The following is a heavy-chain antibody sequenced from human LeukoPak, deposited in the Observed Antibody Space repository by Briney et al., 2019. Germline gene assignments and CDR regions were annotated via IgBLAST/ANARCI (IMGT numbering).Heavy chain of an antibody. J-gene: IGHJ4*02. CDR3: ARDTYYGSGSYYRYTFDS. CDR1: EFSVSKNY. V-gene: IGHV3-53*01. CDR2: IYGAGKT. Sequence: GGSLRLSCAASEFSVSKNYMSWVRQAPGKGLEWVSVIYGAGKTHYADSVKGRFNISRDNSKNTLYLQMNSLRAEDTAVYYCARDTYYGSGSYYRYTFDSWGQGTMVTVSS. D-gene: IGHD3-10*01.